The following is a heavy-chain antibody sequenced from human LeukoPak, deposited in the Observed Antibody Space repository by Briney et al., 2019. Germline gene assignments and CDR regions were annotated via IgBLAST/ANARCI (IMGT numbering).Heavy chain of an antibody. J-gene: IGHJ4*02. Sequence: ASVKVSCKASGYTFTGYYMHWVRLAPGQGLEWMGWINPNSGGTNYAQKFQGRVTMTRDTSISTAYMELSRLRSDDTAVYYCARAHDSSGYYYDPFFDYWGQGTLVTVSS. D-gene: IGHD3-22*01. CDR3: ARAHDSSGYYYDPFFDY. CDR1: GYTFTGYY. CDR2: INPNSGGT. V-gene: IGHV1-2*02.